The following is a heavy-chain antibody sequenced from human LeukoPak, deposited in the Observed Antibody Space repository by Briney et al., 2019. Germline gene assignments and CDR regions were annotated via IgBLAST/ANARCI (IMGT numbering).Heavy chain of an antibody. CDR3: ARGFLTTGTVIIDFDY. J-gene: IGHJ4*02. CDR1: GYTFTGYY. Sequence: GASVKVSCKASGYTFTGYYMHWVRQAPGQGLEWMGWINPNSGGTNYAQKFQGRVTMTRDTSISTAYMELSRLRSDDTAVYYCARGFLTTGTVIIDFDYWGQGTLVTVSS. V-gene: IGHV1-2*02. D-gene: IGHD4-23*01. CDR2: INPNSGGT.